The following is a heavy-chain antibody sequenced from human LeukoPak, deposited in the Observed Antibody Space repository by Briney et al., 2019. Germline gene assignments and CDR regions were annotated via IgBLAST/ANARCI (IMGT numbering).Heavy chain of an antibody. J-gene: IGHJ4*02. CDR1: GGSISRYY. V-gene: IGHV4-59*01. D-gene: IGHD6-19*01. Sequence: SETLSLTCTVSGGSISRYYWSWIRQPPGKGLEWIGYIYYSGSSNYNPSLKSQATISVDTSKNQFSLKLRSVTAADTAVYYCARVSSGSTADFDYWGQGTLVTVSS. CDR2: IYYSGSS. CDR3: ARVSSGSTADFDY.